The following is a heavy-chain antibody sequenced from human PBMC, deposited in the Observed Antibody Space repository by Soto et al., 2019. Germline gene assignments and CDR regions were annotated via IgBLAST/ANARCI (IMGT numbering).Heavy chain of an antibody. CDR1: WFTFSSHA. V-gene: IGHV3-23*01. CDR3: AQVGHTDHDSRGYYPNAAFDT. CDR2: ISGSGGST. D-gene: IGHD3-22*01. Sequence: GFLRLACAASWFTFSSHAMSWVRRAPGKGLEWVSAISGSGGSTYYADAVKSRFTISRDNSKNTLYLQMTSLRDDDTAVYYCAQVGHTDHDSRGYYPNAAFDTWGQGTMATVSS. J-gene: IGHJ3*02.